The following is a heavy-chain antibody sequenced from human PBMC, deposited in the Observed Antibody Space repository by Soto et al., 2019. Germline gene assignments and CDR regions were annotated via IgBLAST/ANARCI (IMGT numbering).Heavy chain of an antibody. CDR3: ARVAHSYGYVRGTFDY. CDR2: IIPIFGTA. V-gene: IGHV1-69*01. CDR1: EGTFSSYA. J-gene: IGHJ4*02. Sequence: QVQLVQSGAEVKKPGSSVKVSCKASEGTFSSYAISWVRQAPGQGLEWMGGIIPIFGTANYAQKFQGRVTITADESTSTAYMELSSLRSEDTAVYYCARVAHSYGYVRGTFDYWGQGTLVTVSS. D-gene: IGHD5-18*01.